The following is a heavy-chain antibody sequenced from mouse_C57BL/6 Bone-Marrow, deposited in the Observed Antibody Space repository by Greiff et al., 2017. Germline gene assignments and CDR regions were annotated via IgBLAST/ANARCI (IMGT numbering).Heavy chain of an antibody. V-gene: IGHV1-81*01. CDR2: IYPRSGNT. CDR3: ARGYYGSSPFYYAMDY. CDR1: GYTFTSYG. Sequence: VQLQQSGAELARPGASVKLSCKASGYTFTSYGISWVKQRTGQGLEWIGEIYPRSGNTYYNEKFKGKAKLTADKSSSTAYMELRSLTSEDSAVYFCARGYYGSSPFYYAMDYWGQGTSVTVSS. J-gene: IGHJ4*01. D-gene: IGHD1-1*01.